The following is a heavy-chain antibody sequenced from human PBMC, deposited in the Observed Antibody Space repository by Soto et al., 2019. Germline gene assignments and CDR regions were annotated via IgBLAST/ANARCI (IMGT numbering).Heavy chain of an antibody. CDR2: MNPNSGNT. Sequence: ASVKVSCKASGYTFTSYDINWVRQAAGQGLEWMGWMNPNSGNTGYAQKFQGRVTMTRNTSISTAYMELSSLRSEDTAVYYCTSSGGGMYYFDYWGQGTLVTVSS. CDR1: GYTFTSYD. CDR3: TSSGGGMYYFDY. D-gene: IGHD2-15*01. V-gene: IGHV1-8*01. J-gene: IGHJ4*02.